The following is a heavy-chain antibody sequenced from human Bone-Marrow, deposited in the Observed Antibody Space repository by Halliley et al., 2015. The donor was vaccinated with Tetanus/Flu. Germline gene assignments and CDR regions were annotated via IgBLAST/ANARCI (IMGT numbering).Heavy chain of an antibody. CDR1: GLSVSSNY. Sequence: SLRLSCAVSGLSVSSNYMSWFRQPPGKGLEWVSVLYSGGVTFFADSVKGRFTISRDDSRNTLYLQMNNLRAEDTAVYFCARDGRRFGDLTLDYWGQGTLVTVSS. CDR3: ARDGRRFGDLTLDY. V-gene: IGHV3-53*01. CDR2: LYSGGVT. D-gene: IGHD3-10*01. J-gene: IGHJ4*02.